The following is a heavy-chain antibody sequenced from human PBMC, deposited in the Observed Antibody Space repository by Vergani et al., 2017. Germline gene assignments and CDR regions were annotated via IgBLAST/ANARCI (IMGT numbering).Heavy chain of an antibody. CDR2: INPSGGST. V-gene: IGHV1-46*01. J-gene: IGHJ2*01. D-gene: IGHD3-10*01. CDR1: GYTFTSYY. Sequence: QVQLVQSGAEVKKPGASVKVSCKASGYTFTSYYMHWVRQAPGQGLEWMGIINPSGGSTSYAQKFQGRVTMTRDTSTSTVYMELSSLRSEDTAVYYCARKSRGAMYYYGPNWYFDLWGRGTLVTVSS. CDR3: ARKSRGAMYYYGPNWYFDL.